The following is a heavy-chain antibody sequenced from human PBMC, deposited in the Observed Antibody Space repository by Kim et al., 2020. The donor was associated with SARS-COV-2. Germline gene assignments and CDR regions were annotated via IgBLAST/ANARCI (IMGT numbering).Heavy chain of an antibody. CDR1: GFTVSSNY. D-gene: IGHD2-2*01. V-gene: IGHV3-66*02. J-gene: IGHJ6*02. Sequence: GGSLRLSCAASGFTVSSNYMSWVRQAPGKGLEWVSVIYSGGSTYYADSVKGRFTFSRDNSKNTLYLQMNSLRAEDTAVYYCARDRGLVPAAIALYYYYGMDVWGQGTTVTVSS. CDR2: IYSGGST. CDR3: ARDRGLVPAAIALYYYYGMDV.